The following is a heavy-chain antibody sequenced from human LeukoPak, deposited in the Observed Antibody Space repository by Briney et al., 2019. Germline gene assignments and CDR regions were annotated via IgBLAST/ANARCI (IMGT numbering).Heavy chain of an antibody. CDR2: INPKRGDT. D-gene: IGHD2-15*01. Sequence: AASVKVSCKTSGYTFTGYYMHWVRQAPGQGLEWMGWINPKRGDTDYAQKFQGRVTMTRDTSISTAYMELSRLRSGDTAVYYCARVPCSGGSCYRSYGMDVWGQGTTVTVSS. CDR1: GYTFTGYY. CDR3: ARVPCSGGSCYRSYGMDV. V-gene: IGHV1-2*02. J-gene: IGHJ6*02.